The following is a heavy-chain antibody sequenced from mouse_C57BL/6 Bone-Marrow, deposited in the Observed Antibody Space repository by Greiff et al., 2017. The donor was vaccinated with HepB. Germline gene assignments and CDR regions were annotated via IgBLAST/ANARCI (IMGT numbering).Heavy chain of an antibody. CDR2: ISDGGSYT. CDR1: GFTFSSYA. J-gene: IGHJ3*01. CDR3: ARDGYYPWFAY. Sequence: EVHLVESGGGLVKPGGSLKLSCAASGFTFSSYAMSWVRQTPEKRLEWVATISDGGSYTYYPDNVKGRFTISRDNAKNNLYLQMSHLKSEDTAMYYCARDGYYPWFAYWGQGTLVTVSA. D-gene: IGHD2-3*01. V-gene: IGHV5-4*01.